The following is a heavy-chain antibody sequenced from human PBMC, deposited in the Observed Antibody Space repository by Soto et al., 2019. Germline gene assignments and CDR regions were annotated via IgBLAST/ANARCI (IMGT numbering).Heavy chain of an antibody. CDR3: AKAYYVWSSEQPYYFDY. CDR1: GFTFSNYA. Sequence: EVQLLDSGGGLVQPGGSLRLSCAASGFTFSNYAMTWVRQGPGKGLEWVSGISGSGGRSYYADSVKGRFTSSRDNSKSTLYLQMNSLRAEVTAVYYCAKAYYVWSSEQPYYFDYWGQGALVTVSS. CDR2: ISGSGGRS. J-gene: IGHJ4*02. V-gene: IGHV3-23*01. D-gene: IGHD3-16*01.